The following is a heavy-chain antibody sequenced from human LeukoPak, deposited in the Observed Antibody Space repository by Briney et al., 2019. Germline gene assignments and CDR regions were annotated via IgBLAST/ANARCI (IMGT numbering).Heavy chain of an antibody. V-gene: IGHV3-21*01. D-gene: IGHD5-24*01. CDR3: ARSRRDNYYYYYGMDV. CDR2: ISSSGSFM. J-gene: IGHJ6*02. CDR1: GFIFSNYA. Sequence: PGGSLRLSCVASGFIFSNYAMSWVRQAPGKGLEWVSSISSSGSFMNYADAVKGRFTISRDNARNSLYLQMNSLRAEDTAVYYCARSRRDNYYYYYGMDVWGQGTTVTVSS.